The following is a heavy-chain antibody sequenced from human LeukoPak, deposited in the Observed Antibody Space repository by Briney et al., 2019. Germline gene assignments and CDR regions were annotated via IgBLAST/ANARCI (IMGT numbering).Heavy chain of an antibody. Sequence: SEALSLTCTVSGGSISSSGYYWGWIRQPPGKGLEWIGSIYDSGSTYYNPSLKSRVTMSVGTSKNQFSLKLNSVTAADTAVYYCARGDYGDYLFDYWGQGTLVTVSS. CDR3: ARGDYGDYLFDY. CDR1: GGSISSSGYY. J-gene: IGHJ4*02. V-gene: IGHV4-39*01. D-gene: IGHD4-17*01. CDR2: IYDSGST.